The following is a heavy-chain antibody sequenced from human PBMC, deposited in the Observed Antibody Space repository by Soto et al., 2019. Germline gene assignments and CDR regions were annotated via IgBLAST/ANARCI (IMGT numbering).Heavy chain of an antibody. Sequence: EVQLLESGGGLVQPGGSLRLSCAASGFTFSSYAMNWVRQAPGKGLEWVSVISGSGGSTYYADSVKGRFTISRDNSKTTVYLQMNSLRAEDTGVDYCARRGSGGHYDYWGRGTLGTVSS. CDR1: GFTFSSYA. CDR2: ISGSGGST. J-gene: IGHJ4*02. D-gene: IGHD1-26*01. V-gene: IGHV3-23*01. CDR3: ARRGSGGHYDY.